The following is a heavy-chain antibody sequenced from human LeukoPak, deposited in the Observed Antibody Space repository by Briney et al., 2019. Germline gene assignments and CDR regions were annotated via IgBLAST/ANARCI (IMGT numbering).Heavy chain of an antibody. CDR2: INHSGST. J-gene: IGHJ5*02. Sequence: SETLSLTCAVYGGSFSGYYWSWIRQPPGKGLEWIGEINHSGSTNYNPSLKSRVTISVDTSKNQFPLKLSSVTAADTAVYYCARGRGYYYGSGRSTNWFDPWGQGTLVTVSS. D-gene: IGHD3-10*01. V-gene: IGHV4-34*01. CDR3: ARGRGYYYGSGRSTNWFDP. CDR1: GGSFSGYY.